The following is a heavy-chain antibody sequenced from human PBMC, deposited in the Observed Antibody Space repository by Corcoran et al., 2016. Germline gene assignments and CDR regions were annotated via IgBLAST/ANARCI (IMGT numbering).Heavy chain of an antibody. CDR2: IKQDGSEK. Sequence: EVQLVESGGGLVQPGGSLRLSCAASGFTFSSYWMSWVRQAPGKGLEWVANIKQDGSEKYYVDSVKGRFTISRDNAKNSLCLQMNSLRAEDTAVYYCARVAGTYYYDSSGYFGGHYYYYGMDVWGQGTTVTVSS. CDR1: GFTFSSYW. D-gene: IGHD3-22*01. V-gene: IGHV3-7*01. CDR3: ARVAGTYYYDSSGYFGGHYYYYGMDV. J-gene: IGHJ6*02.